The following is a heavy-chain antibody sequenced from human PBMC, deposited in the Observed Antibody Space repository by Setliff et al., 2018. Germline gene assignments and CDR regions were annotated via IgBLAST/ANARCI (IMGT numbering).Heavy chain of an antibody. CDR3: ARINFYVSSGFYYASDY. CDR1: GYTFTSSG. Sequence: ASVKVSCKASGYTFTSSGITWVRQAPGQGLEWMGWISTYTGNTNYAQKLQGRITMTTDTSTSTAYMDLRSLRSDDTALYYCARINFYVSSGFYYASDYWGQGTLVTVSS. CDR2: ISTYTGNT. V-gene: IGHV1-18*01. D-gene: IGHD3-22*01. J-gene: IGHJ4*02.